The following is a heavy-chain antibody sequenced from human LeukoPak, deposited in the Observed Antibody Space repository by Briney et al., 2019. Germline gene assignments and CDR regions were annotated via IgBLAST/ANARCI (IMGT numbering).Heavy chain of an antibody. CDR3: ARGLFAAIYGDPGGDY. V-gene: IGHV4-39*07. J-gene: IGHJ4*02. CDR2: IYYSGST. Sequence: SETLSLTCTVSGGSISSSSYYWGWIRQPPGKGLEWIGSIYYSGSTNYNPSLKSRVTISVDTSKNQFSLKLSSVTAADTAVYYCARGLFAAIYGDPGGDYWGQGTLVTVSS. CDR1: GGSISSSSYY. D-gene: IGHD4-17*01.